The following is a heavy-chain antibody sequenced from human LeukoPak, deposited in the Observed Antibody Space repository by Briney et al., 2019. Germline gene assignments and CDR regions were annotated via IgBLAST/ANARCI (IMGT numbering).Heavy chain of an antibody. Sequence: GGSLRLSCAASGFTLSTYSMNWVRQAPGKGLEWVSSISGSSSHIYYADSVKGRFTISRGNAKNSLYLQMSSLRAEDTAVYYCASFDYWGQGTLVTVSS. CDR3: ASFDY. CDR1: GFTLSTYS. V-gene: IGHV3-21*01. J-gene: IGHJ4*02. CDR2: ISGSSSHI.